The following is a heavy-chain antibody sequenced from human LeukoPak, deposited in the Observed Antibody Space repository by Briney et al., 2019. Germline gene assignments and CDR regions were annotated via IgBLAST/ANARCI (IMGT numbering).Heavy chain of an antibody. CDR3: GRGHWGIDY. Sequence: GGSLRLSCAASGFTFGDHYMSWFRQAPGKGLEWISYITNSGRDMSYTDSVKGRFTISGDNAKNSLFLQMNSLRAEDTAVYFCGRGHWGIDYWGQGTLVTVSS. V-gene: IGHV3-11*04. CDR1: GFTFGDHY. CDR2: ITNSGRDM. J-gene: IGHJ4*02. D-gene: IGHD7-27*01.